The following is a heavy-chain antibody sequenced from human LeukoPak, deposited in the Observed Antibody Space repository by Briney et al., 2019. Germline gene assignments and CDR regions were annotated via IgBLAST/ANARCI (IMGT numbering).Heavy chain of an antibody. Sequence: SVKVSCKASGGTFSSYPISWGRQAPGKGLEWMGGIIPIFGTANYAQKFQGRVTITADESTSTAYMELSSLRSEDTAVYYCARTLEYSSSHWGQGTLVTVSS. CDR1: GGTFSSYP. CDR3: ARTLEYSSSH. J-gene: IGHJ4*02. D-gene: IGHD6-6*01. V-gene: IGHV1-69*01. CDR2: IIPIFGTA.